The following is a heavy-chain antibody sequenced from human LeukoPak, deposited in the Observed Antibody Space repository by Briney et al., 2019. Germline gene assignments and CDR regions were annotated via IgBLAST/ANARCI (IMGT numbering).Heavy chain of an antibody. Sequence: GGSLRLSCTASGFTFSNYGVHWVRQAPGKGLEWVSYISGSSNTIYYADSVKGRFTISRDNAKNSLYLQMNSLRGEDTAVYYCARGRYYDSSGYVPVDYWGQGTLVTVSS. CDR1: GFTFSNYG. V-gene: IGHV3-48*01. CDR2: ISGSSNTI. J-gene: IGHJ4*02. CDR3: ARGRYYDSSGYVPVDY. D-gene: IGHD3-22*01.